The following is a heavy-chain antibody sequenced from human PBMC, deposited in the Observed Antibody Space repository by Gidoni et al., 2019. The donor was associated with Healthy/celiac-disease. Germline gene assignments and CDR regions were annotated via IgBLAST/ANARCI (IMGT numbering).Heavy chain of an antibody. CDR3: ARHVPLFEGWGYYGSGSYYPYYYYYYMDV. V-gene: IGHV4-39*01. CDR1: GGSISSSSYY. Sequence: QLQLQESGPGLVKPSETLSLTCTVSGGSISSSSYYWGWIRQPQGKGLEWFGSIYYSGSPYYNPSLKSRVTISVDTSKNQFSLKLSSVTAADTAVYYCARHVPLFEGWGYYGSGSYYPYYYYYYMDVWGKGTTVTVSS. J-gene: IGHJ6*03. D-gene: IGHD3-10*01. CDR2: IYYSGSP.